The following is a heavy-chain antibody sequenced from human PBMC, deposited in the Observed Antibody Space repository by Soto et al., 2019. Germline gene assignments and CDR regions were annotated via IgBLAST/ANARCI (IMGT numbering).Heavy chain of an antibody. J-gene: IGHJ3*02. CDR2: INAGNGNT. Sequence: QVQLVQSGAEVKKPGASVKVSCKASGYTFTSYAMHWVRQAPGQRLEWMGWINAGNGNTKYSQKFQVRVPITRDTFASTAYMELSSLRSEDTAVYSCARGASMVRGVILEVFDIWGQGTMVSVSS. D-gene: IGHD3-10*01. CDR3: ARGASMVRGVILEVFDI. V-gene: IGHV1-3*01. CDR1: GYTFTSYA.